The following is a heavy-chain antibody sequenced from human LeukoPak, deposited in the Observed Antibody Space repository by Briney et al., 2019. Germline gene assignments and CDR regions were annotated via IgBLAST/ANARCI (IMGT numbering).Heavy chain of an antibody. CDR3: ARDYYDSSGYIHYYYGMDV. D-gene: IGHD3-22*01. CDR1: GYTFTSYG. J-gene: IGHJ6*02. V-gene: IGHV1-18*01. CDR2: ISAYNGNT. Sequence: EASVKVSCKASGYTFTSYGISWVRQAPGQGLEWMGWISAYNGNTNYAQKLQGRVTMTTDTSTSTAYMELRSLRSDDTAVYYCARDYYDSSGYIHYYYGMDVWGQGTTVTVSS.